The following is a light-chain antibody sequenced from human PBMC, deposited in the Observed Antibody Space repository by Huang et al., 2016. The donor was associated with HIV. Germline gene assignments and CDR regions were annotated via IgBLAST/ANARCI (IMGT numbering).Light chain of an antibody. CDR2: AAT. Sequence: DIQMTQSPSSMSASVGDRVTISCRASQGIGIYLAWYQHKPGKVPNLLICAATTLQAGVPSRFSGSGSRTNFTLTIGGLQREDVAIYYCQKYNSVPRTFGLGTKVEIK. CDR3: QKYNSVPRT. CDR1: QGIGIY. J-gene: IGKJ1*01. V-gene: IGKV1-27*01.